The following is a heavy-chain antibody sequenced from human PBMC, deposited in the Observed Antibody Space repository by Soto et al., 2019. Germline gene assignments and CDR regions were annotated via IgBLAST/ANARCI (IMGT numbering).Heavy chain of an antibody. J-gene: IGHJ4*02. CDR1: GYTFTNYW. V-gene: IGHV5-51*01. CDR2: IYPGDADT. D-gene: IGHD2-2*01. Sequence: GASLKISCKGSGYTFTNYWIGWVRQMPGKGLEWMGVIYPGDADTRYSPSFQGQVTISADKATSTAYLQWSTLKASDTAMYYCARQAGDQLNNLAYWGQGTLVTVSS. CDR3: ARQAGDQLNNLAY.